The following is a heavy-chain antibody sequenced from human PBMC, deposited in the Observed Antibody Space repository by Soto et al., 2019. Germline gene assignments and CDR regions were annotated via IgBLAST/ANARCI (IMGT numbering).Heavy chain of an antibody. J-gene: IGHJ4*02. Sequence: PSETLSLTCTVSGGSISTYYWSWIRQPPGKGLEWIGYIYYSGSTNYNPSLKSRVTISVDTSKNQFSLKLSSVTAADTAVYYCERGANDVDYWGQGTLVTVS. CDR3: ERGANDVDY. CDR2: IYYSGST. V-gene: IGHV4-59*01. CDR1: GGSISTYY.